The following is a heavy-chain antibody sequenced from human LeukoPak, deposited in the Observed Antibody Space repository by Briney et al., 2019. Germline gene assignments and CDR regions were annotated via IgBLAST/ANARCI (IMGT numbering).Heavy chain of an antibody. CDR3: AKGKATGPYDALDI. V-gene: IGHV3-23*01. Sequence: GGSLSLSCAASGFTFSSYAMNWVRQAPGKGLEWVSAINGGGSSTYYAGSVKGRFTISRDSSKNTLYLQMNSLRAEDTAVYYCAKGKATGPYDALDIWGQGTMVTVSS. D-gene: IGHD1-1*01. CDR1: GFTFSSYA. CDR2: INGGGSST. J-gene: IGHJ3*02.